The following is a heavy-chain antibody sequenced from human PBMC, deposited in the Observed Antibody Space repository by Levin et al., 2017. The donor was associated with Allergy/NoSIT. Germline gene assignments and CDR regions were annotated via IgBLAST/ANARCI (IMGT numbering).Heavy chain of an antibody. Sequence: GESLKISCAASGFTFSSYGMHWVRQAPGKGLEWVAVIWYDGSNKYYADSVKGRFTISRDNSKNTLYLQMNSLRAEDTAVYYCARGRRRGYSYGLGEWGQGTLVTVSS. V-gene: IGHV3-33*01. J-gene: IGHJ4*02. CDR3: ARGRRRGYSYGLGE. CDR2: IWYDGSNK. D-gene: IGHD5-18*01. CDR1: GFTFSSYG.